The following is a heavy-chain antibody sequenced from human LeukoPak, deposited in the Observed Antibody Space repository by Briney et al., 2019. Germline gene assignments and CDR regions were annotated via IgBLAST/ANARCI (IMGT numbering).Heavy chain of an antibody. D-gene: IGHD1-14*01. J-gene: IGHJ4*02. V-gene: IGHV3-30*02. Sequence: GGSLRLSCAASGFSFSTYGMHWVRQAPGKGLEWVAFIRYDGSTKYYADSVKGRFTISRDNSKNTLYLQMNSLRAEDTAVYYCAKRNAWGQGTLVTVSS. CDR1: GFSFSTYG. CDR3: AKRNA. CDR2: IRYDGSTK.